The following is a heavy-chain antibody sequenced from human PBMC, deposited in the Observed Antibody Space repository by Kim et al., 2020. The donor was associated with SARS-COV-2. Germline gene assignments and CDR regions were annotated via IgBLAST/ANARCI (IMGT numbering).Heavy chain of an antibody. Sequence: ASVKVSCKASGYSFTSNTINWVRQAPGQGLEWMGWISAYNGHTNYAQKPQDRVTMTTDTSTSTAYMELRSLRSDDTAIYYCARGFCSGGGCYPSEAPYYLDYGGQGTLVTVSS. J-gene: IGHJ4*02. CDR2: ISAYNGHT. CDR3: ARGFCSGGGCYPSEAPYYLDY. V-gene: IGHV1-18*01. D-gene: IGHD2-15*01. CDR1: GYSFTSNT.